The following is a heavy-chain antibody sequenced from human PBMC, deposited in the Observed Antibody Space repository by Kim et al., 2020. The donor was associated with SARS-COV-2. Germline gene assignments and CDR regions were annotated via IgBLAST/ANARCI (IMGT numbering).Heavy chain of an antibody. Sequence: SETLSLTCTVSGGPIKSYYWSWIRQPPGKGLEWIGYIYDSGSTNYNPSLRSRVTISDDTSKNQFSLKLSAVTAADTAVYYCARHYDGSGGLPGLDVWGQGTTVTVSS. J-gene: IGHJ6*02. V-gene: IGHV4-59*08. CDR2: IYDSGST. CDR1: GGPIKSYY. D-gene: IGHD3-10*01. CDR3: ARHYDGSGGLPGLDV.